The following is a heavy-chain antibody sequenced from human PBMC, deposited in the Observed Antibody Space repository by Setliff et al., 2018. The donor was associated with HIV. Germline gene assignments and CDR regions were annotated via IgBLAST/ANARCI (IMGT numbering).Heavy chain of an antibody. Sequence: PGGSLRLSCAASGFVFSNYATSWVRQAPGKGLEWVSGISGNAANTHYGDSVKGRFTISRDNSKNTVYLQMNSLRADDTAVYYCARGARGYSYGWGQGTLVTVSS. V-gene: IGHV3-23*01. J-gene: IGHJ4*02. D-gene: IGHD5-18*01. CDR1: GFVFSNYA. CDR2: ISGNAANT. CDR3: ARGARGYSYG.